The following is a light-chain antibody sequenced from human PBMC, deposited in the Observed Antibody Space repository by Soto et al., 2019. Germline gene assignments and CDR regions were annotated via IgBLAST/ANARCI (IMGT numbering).Light chain of an antibody. CDR2: GAS. Sequence: ESVLTQSPGTLSLSPGERATLSCRASQSINSNYLAWYQQRPGQAPGLLIYGASSRATGIPDRFSGSGSGTDFSLTISRLEPEDFALYYCQQYGTSQLTFGGGTTVEIK. CDR1: QSINSNY. J-gene: IGKJ4*01. CDR3: QQYGTSQLT. V-gene: IGKV3-20*01.